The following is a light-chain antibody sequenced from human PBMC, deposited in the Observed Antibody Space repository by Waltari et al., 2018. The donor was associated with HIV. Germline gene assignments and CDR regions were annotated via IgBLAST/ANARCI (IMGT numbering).Light chain of an antibody. V-gene: IGKV3-20*01. Sequence: EILLTQSPGTLSLAPGERATLSCRASQTVDSNYLSWYQKKPGQGPRLLVLGASRRATGIPDRFSGSGSGTDFTLTISRLEPEDFAVYYCQQYDRSWVTFGGGTKVEIK. CDR2: GAS. CDR1: QTVDSNY. J-gene: IGKJ4*01. CDR3: QQYDRSWVT.